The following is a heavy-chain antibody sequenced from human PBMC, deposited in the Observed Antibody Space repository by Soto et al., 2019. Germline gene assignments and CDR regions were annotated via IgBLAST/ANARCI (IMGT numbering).Heavy chain of an antibody. Sequence: EVQVVESGGGLVQPGGSLRLSCAASGFTFSNYEMNWVRQAPGKGLEWVSYISHSGSTIYYADSVKGRFTISRDNTKNSLFLQMNSLRAEDTADYYCARGGQDQLLWRGYWFDPWGEGALVTVSS. CDR1: GFTFSNYE. CDR2: ISHSGSTI. V-gene: IGHV3-48*03. CDR3: ARGGQDQLLWRGYWFDP. J-gene: IGHJ5*02. D-gene: IGHD2-2*01.